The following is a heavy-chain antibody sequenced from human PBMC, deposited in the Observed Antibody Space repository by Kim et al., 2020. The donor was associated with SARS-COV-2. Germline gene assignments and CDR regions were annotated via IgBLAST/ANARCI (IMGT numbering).Heavy chain of an antibody. CDR1: GYTFTGYY. V-gene: IGHV1-2*02. D-gene: IGHD1-26*01. CDR2: INPNSGGT. J-gene: IGHJ1*01. Sequence: ASVKVSCKASGYTFTGYYMHWVRQAPGQGLEWMGWINPNSGGTNYAQKFQGRVTMTRDTSISTAYMELSRLRSDDTAVYYCARDQRRAGGATPIQHWGQGTLVTVSS. CDR3: ARDQRRAGGATPIQH.